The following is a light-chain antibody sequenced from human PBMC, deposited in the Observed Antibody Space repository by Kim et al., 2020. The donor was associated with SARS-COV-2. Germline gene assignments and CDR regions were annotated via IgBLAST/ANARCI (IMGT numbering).Light chain of an antibody. CDR2: RTS. Sequence: ASVGDRVTITCRASQSINNWLAWYQQKPGKAPKLLIYRTSTLDSGVPSRFSGSGSGTGFTLTISSLQPDDFATYYCQEYDTYPWTFGQGTKVDIK. CDR3: QEYDTYPWT. CDR1: QSINNW. J-gene: IGKJ1*01. V-gene: IGKV1-5*03.